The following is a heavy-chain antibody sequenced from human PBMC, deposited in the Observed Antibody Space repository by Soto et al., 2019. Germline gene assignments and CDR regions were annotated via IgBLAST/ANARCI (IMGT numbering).Heavy chain of an antibody. CDR1: GGSISSSNW. CDR2: IYHSGST. Sequence: PSETPSLTCAVSGGSISSSNWWSWVRQPPGKGLEWSGEIYHSGSTNYNPSLKSRVTISVDKSKNQFSLKLSSVTAAETAVYYCARAYCSSTRCYTTYYGMDVWGQATTVTVSS. D-gene: IGHD2-2*02. V-gene: IGHV4-4*02. J-gene: IGHJ6*02. CDR3: ARAYCSSTRCYTTYYGMDV.